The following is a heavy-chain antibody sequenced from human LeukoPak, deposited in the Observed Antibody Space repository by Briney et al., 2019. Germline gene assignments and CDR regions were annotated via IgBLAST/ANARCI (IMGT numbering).Heavy chain of an antibody. CDR2: IYYSGST. V-gene: IGHV4-59*01. Sequence: PSETLSLTCTVSGGSISSYYWSRIRQPPGKGLEWIGYIYYSGSTNYNPSLKSRVTISVDTSKNQFSLKLSSVTAADTAVYYCARSLVDSSGWYNYFDYWGQGTLVTVSS. D-gene: IGHD6-19*01. J-gene: IGHJ4*02. CDR1: GGSISSYY. CDR3: ARSLVDSSGWYNYFDY.